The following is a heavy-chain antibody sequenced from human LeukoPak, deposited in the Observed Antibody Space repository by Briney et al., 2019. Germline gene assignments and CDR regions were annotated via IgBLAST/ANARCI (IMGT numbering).Heavy chain of an antibody. D-gene: IGHD6-6*01. CDR2: ISYDGSDK. J-gene: IGHJ4*02. Sequence: GGSLRLSCAASGLTFSSYATHWVRQAPGKGLEWVALISYDGSDKYYADSVKGRFTISRDNAKNTLYLQMNSLRAEDTAVYYCARGGVYSSSSFDYWGQGTLVTVSS. CDR1: GLTFSSYA. CDR3: ARGGVYSSSSFDY. V-gene: IGHV3-30*04.